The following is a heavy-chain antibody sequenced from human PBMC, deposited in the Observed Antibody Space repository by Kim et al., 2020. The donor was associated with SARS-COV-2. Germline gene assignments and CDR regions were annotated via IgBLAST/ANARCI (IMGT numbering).Heavy chain of an antibody. J-gene: IGHJ4*02. CDR3: AIAREYDILTGFDY. D-gene: IGHD3-9*01. V-gene: IGHV3-48*02. Sequence: ADSVKGRFTISRDNAKNSLYLQMNSLRDEDTAVYYCAIAREYDILTGFDYWGQGTLVTVSS.